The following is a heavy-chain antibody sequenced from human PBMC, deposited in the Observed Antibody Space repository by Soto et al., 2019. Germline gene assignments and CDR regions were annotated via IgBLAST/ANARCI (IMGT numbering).Heavy chain of an antibody. CDR3: AKDKDTAMAPYGMDV. Sequence: PGGSLRLSCAASGFTFSSYGMHWVRQAPGKGLEWVAVISYDGSNKYYADSVKGRFTISRDNSKNTLYLQMNSLRAEDTAVYYCAKDKDTAMAPYGMDVWGQGTTVTVSS. J-gene: IGHJ6*02. D-gene: IGHD5-18*01. V-gene: IGHV3-30*18. CDR2: ISYDGSNK. CDR1: GFTFSSYG.